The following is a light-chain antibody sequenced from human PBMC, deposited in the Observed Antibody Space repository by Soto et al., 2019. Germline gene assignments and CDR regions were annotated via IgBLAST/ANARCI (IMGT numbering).Light chain of an antibody. CDR1: SSDVGGYNS. CDR2: DVN. V-gene: IGLV2-14*01. Sequence: QSALTQPASVSGSPGQSITISCAGTSSDVGGYNSVSWYQQHPGKAPKLMIFDVNNRPSGVSNRFSGSKSDNTASLTISGLQSEDEADYSCSAYTDRSTLVVFGGGTKLTVL. CDR3: SAYTDRSTLVV. J-gene: IGLJ2*01.